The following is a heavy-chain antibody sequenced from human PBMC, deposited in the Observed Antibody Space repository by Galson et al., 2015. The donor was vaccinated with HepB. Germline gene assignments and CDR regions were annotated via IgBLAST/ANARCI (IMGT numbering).Heavy chain of an antibody. CDR1: GYTLTELS. J-gene: IGHJ4*02. V-gene: IGHV1-24*01. Sequence: SVKVSCKVSGYTLTELSMHWVRQAPGKGLEWMGGFDPEDGETIYAQKFQGRVTMTEDTSTDTAYMELSSLRSEDTAVYYCATVHRYGNYGTRYFDYWGQGTLVTVSS. CDR2: FDPEDGET. CDR3: ATVHRYGNYGTRYFDY. D-gene: IGHD1-7*01.